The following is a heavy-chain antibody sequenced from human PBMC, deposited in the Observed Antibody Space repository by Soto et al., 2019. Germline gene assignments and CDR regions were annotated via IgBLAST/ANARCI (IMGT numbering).Heavy chain of an antibody. D-gene: IGHD2-8*02. J-gene: IGHJ4*02. V-gene: IGHV4-59*01. CDR2: IYYSGIT. CDR3: ARGGGVYYFDY. CDR1: GGSISSYY. Sequence: LSLTCAVSGGSISSYYWSWIRQPPGKGLEWIGYIYYSGITDYNPSLKSRVTISVDTSKSQFSLKLSSVTAADTAVYYCARGGGVYYFDYWGQGTLVTVSS.